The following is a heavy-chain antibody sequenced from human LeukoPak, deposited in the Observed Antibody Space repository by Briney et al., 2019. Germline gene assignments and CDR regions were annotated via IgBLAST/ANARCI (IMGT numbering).Heavy chain of an antibody. CDR3: AKESQSGDYIFNAFDI. V-gene: IGHV3-23*01. CDR1: GFTLSSYA. CDR2: IGGSGLST. D-gene: IGHD4-17*01. Sequence: GGSVRLSCAASGFTLSSYAMRWVRQAPGEGLEWVSSIGGSGLSTYYADCVEGRFTLSRDNSKNTLCLQMNSLRGEDTAVYYCAKESQSGDYIFNAFDIWGQGTLVTVSS. J-gene: IGHJ3*02.